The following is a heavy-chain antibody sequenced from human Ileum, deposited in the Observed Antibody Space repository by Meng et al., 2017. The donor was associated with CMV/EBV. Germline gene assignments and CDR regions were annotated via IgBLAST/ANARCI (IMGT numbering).Heavy chain of an antibody. CDR2: INHSGNT. CDR1: SFCGYY. D-gene: IGHD3-3*01. V-gene: IGHV4-34*01. Sequence: SFCGYYWSWIRQPPGKGLEWIGEINHSGNTNHNPSLKRRVTISLDTSKNQFSLKLSSVTAADTAVYYCARENSDFWNGFYTRGWVDPWGQGTLVTVSS. CDR3: ARENSDFWNGFYTRGWVDP. J-gene: IGHJ5*02.